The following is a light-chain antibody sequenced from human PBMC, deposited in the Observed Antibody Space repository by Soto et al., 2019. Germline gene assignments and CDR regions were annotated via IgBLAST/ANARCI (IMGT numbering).Light chain of an antibody. Sequence: EIVLTQSPGTLSLSPGERATLSCRASQSVSSTYLAWYQQKPGQAPRLLIYGASNRATGIPDRFSGSASGTDFTLTINRLEPKNFTIYYYQQYGDSRTFGQGTKLEIK. J-gene: IGKJ2*01. CDR3: QQYGDSRT. CDR2: GAS. CDR1: QSVSSTY. V-gene: IGKV3-20*01.